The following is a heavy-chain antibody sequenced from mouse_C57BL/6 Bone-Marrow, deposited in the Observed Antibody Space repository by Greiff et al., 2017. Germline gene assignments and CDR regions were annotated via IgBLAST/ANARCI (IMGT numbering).Heavy chain of an antibody. V-gene: IGHV5-17*01. Sequence: DVHLVESGGGLVKPGGSLKLSCAASGFTFSDYGMHWVRQAPEKGLEWVAYISSGSSTIYYADTVKGRFTISRDNAKNTLFLQMTSLRSEDTAMYYCASAYAMDYWGQGTSVTVSS. CDR3: ASAYAMDY. CDR1: GFTFSDYG. J-gene: IGHJ4*01. CDR2: ISSGSSTI.